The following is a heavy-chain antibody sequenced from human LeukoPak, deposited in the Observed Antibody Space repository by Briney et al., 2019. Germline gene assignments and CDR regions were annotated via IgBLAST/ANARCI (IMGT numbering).Heavy chain of an antibody. CDR1: GFTFSSYA. J-gene: IGHJ3*02. V-gene: IGHV3-30-3*01. CDR2: ISYDGNNK. D-gene: IGHD5-18*01. Sequence: PGGSLRLSCEASGFTFSSYAMHWVRQAPGKGLEWVAVISYDGNNKYYADSVKGRFIISRDNSKNTLYLQMNSLRVEDTAVYYCARDPKGGFSYGWGAFDIWGQGTMVTVSS. CDR3: ARDPKGGFSYGWGAFDI.